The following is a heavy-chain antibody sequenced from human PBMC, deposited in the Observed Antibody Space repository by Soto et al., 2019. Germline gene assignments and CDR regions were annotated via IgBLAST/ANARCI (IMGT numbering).Heavy chain of an antibody. D-gene: IGHD2-2*01. CDR1: GGSVISDDYY. V-gene: IGHV4-30-4*01. CDR2: IHYSGTT. CDR3: ARATAYCGRTTCYPFDY. J-gene: IGHJ4*02. Sequence: QVQLHESGPGWMRPYQTLSLTCTVSGGSVISDDYYWTWIRQPPGKGLEWLGRIHYSGTTNYNPSLRSRLTMSMDSSRNQFSLRLTSVTAADTAMYYCARATAYCGRTTCYPFDYWGQGILVTVSS.